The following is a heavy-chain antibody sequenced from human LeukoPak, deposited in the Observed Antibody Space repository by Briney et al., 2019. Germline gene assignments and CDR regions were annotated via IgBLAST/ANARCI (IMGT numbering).Heavy chain of an antibody. V-gene: IGHV3-13*01. CDR2: IGTAGET. J-gene: IGHJ4*02. CDR3: ARSPSWVLYFDY. Sequence: GGSLRLSCAASGFTFRNYDMHWVRRAAGKGLEWVSAIGTAGETYYAVSVKGRFTISRDNAQNSLYLQMNSLRAEDTAVYYCARSPSWVLYFDYWGQGSLVTVSS. D-gene: IGHD1-26*01. CDR1: GFTFRNYD.